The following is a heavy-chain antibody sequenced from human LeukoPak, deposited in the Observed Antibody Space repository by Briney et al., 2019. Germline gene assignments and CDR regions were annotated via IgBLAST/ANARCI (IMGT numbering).Heavy chain of an antibody. CDR2: INQDGSAK. Sequence: GGSLRLSCGASGFTFSDSWLSWVRQAPGRGLEWVANINQDGSAKYYVDSVKGRFTISRDNAKNSLYLQMNSLRAEDTAVYYCATESWYRFDYWGQGTLVTVSS. J-gene: IGHJ4*02. CDR3: ATESWYRFDY. V-gene: IGHV3-7*01. D-gene: IGHD6-13*01. CDR1: GFTFSDSW.